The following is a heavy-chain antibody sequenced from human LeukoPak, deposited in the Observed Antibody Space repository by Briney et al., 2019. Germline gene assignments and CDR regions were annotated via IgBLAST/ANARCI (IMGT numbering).Heavy chain of an antibody. V-gene: IGHV4-61*01. D-gene: IGHD4-17*01. J-gene: IGHJ4*02. CDR2: IYYSGST. CDR1: GGSISSSTYY. Sequence: SETLSLTCTVSGGSISSSTYYWSWIRQPPGKGLEWIGYIYYSGSTNYNPSLKSRVTLSVDTSKNQFSLKLSSVTAADTAVYYCARADGDYVYFDYWGQGTLVTVSS. CDR3: ARADGDYVYFDY.